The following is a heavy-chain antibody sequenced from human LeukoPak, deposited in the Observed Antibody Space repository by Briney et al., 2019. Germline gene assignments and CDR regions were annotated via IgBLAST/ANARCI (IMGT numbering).Heavy chain of an antibody. Sequence: GGSLRLSCVASGFPFSSHWMTWVRQVPGRGPEWVANVNRDGSETYYLDSVKGRFTISKDNAKNSLYLQMNSLRAEDTALYHCARNNGMDVWGQGTTVIVSS. CDR3: ARNNGMDV. V-gene: IGHV3-7*03. J-gene: IGHJ6*02. CDR2: VNRDGSET. CDR1: GFPFSSHW.